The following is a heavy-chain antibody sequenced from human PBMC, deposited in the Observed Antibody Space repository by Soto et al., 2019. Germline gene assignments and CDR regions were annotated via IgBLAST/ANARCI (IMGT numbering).Heavy chain of an antibody. CDR2: ISGSGDST. J-gene: IGHJ4*02. CDR1: GFTFSSYA. CDR3: ARASFSAAGVPPGYFDY. Sequence: GGSLRLSCAASGFTFSSYAMSWVRQAPGKGLEWVSGISGSGDSTYYADSVRGRFTISRDNSKNTLYLQMNSLRAEDTAVYYCARASFSAAGVPPGYFDYWGQGTLVPVSS. D-gene: IGHD1-1*01. V-gene: IGHV3-23*01.